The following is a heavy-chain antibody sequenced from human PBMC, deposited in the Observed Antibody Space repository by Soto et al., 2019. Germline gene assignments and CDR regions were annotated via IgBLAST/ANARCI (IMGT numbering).Heavy chain of an antibody. J-gene: IGHJ6*02. CDR3: ARGDATKIVVTTYYAMDV. CDR2: IIPVFGTA. Sequence: QVQLVQSGAEVKKPGSSVKVSCKASGGSLSNYGISWVRQAPGQGLEWMGGIIPVFGTANYAQKFQGRVTITADESTNIVYMDVTSLRSEDTAVYYCARGDATKIVVTTYYAMDVWGQGTTVTLSS. CDR1: GGSLSNYG. V-gene: IGHV1-69*12. D-gene: IGHD4-17*01.